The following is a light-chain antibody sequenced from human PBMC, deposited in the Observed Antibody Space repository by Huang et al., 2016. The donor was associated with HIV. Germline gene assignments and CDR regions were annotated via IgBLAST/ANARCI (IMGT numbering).Light chain of an antibody. CDR2: GAS. Sequence: DTQMTQSPSSLSASVGDRVTITCRASQTISTYLNWYQQQPGKAPKLLSYGASSLQSGVPSRFIGSGSGTDFTLTIRSLQREDFATYFCQQSYSTPWTFGQGTKVEIK. J-gene: IGKJ1*01. CDR3: QQSYSTPWT. V-gene: IGKV1-39*01. CDR1: QTISTY.